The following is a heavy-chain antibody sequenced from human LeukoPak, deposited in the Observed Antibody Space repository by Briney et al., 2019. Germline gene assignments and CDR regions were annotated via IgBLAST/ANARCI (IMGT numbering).Heavy chain of an antibody. D-gene: IGHD2-15*01. Sequence: SGESLKISCKGSGYSFTTYWIGWVRQMPGRGLEWMGIIYPGDSDTRYSPSFQGQVTISADKSISTAYLQWSSLKASDTAMYYCARQEYCSGGSCYTWFDPWGQGTLVTVSS. CDR2: IYPGDSDT. CDR1: GYSFTTYW. J-gene: IGHJ5*02. CDR3: ARQEYCSGGSCYTWFDP. V-gene: IGHV5-51*01.